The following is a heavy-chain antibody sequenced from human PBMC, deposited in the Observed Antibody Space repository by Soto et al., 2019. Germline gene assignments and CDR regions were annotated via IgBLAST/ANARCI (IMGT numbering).Heavy chain of an antibody. CDR1: GFSLSTSGVG. V-gene: IGHV2-5*02. CDR2: IYWDDDK. CDR3: VHQDRNNNNYYFDL. Sequence: QITVKESGPKLVKPSQTLTLTCAFSGFSLSTSGVGVGWVRQPPGKAPEWLALIYWDDDKRYRPSLKSRLSITKDTSKDQVVFTMTNMDPGDTATYYRVHQDRNNNNYYFDLWGRGTLVTVSS. D-gene: IGHD4-4*01. J-gene: IGHJ2*01.